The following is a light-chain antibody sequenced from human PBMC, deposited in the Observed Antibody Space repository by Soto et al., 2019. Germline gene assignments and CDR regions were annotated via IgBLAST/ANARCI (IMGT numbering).Light chain of an antibody. CDR3: CSYAGSYTYV. J-gene: IGLJ1*01. CDR1: SSDVGGYTS. CDR2: DVT. Sequence: QSALTQPRSVSGSPGQSVPISCTGTSSDVGGYTSVSWYQHHPGKAPKLIIYDVTKRPSGVPDRFSGSKSGNTASLTISGLQAEDEADYYCCSYAGSYTYVFGSGTKVTVL. V-gene: IGLV2-11*01.